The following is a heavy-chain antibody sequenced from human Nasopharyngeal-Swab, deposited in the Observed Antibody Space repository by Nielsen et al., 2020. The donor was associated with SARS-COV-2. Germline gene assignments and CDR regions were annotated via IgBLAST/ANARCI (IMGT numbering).Heavy chain of an antibody. CDR2: IYSGGGT. V-gene: IGHV3-66*01. D-gene: IGHD3-10*01. CDR1: GFTVSSDY. J-gene: IGHJ6*02. Sequence: GESLKISCTASGFTVSSDYISWVRQAPGKGLEWVSVIYSGGGTYYADSVKGRFTISRDNSKNTVYLQMRRLRDDDTAVYYCAREKGYQVLLDYYYHGLDVWGHGTAVTVSS. CDR3: AREKGYQVLLDYYYHGLDV.